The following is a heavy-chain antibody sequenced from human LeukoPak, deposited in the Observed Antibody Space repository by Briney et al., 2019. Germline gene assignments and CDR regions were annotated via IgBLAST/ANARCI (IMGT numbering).Heavy chain of an antibody. CDR1: GFTFSSYA. CDR2: ISGSGGST. V-gene: IGHV3-23*01. Sequence: GGSLRLSCAASGFTFSSYAMSWVRQAPGKGLEWVSAISGSGGSTCYAESVKGRFTISRDNSKNTLYLQMNSLRAEDTAVYYCAKDDHGGSGWRDYFDYWGQGTLVTVSS. J-gene: IGHJ4*02. CDR3: AKDDHGGSGWRDYFDY. D-gene: IGHD6-19*01.